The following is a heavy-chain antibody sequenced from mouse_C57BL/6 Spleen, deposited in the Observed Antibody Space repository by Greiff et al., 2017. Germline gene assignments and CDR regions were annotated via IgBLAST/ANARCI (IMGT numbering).Heavy chain of an antibody. D-gene: IGHD1-1*01. CDR1: GYTFTSYW. J-gene: IGHJ2*01. Sequence: QVQLKEPGAELVKPGASVKLSCKASGYTFTSYWMHWVKQRPGQGLEWIGMIHPNSGSTNYNEKFKSKATLTVDKSSSTAYMQLSSLTSEDSAVYYCARCYYGSSYEYYYDYWGQGTTLTVSS. CDR2: IHPNSGST. CDR3: ARCYYGSSYEYYYDY. V-gene: IGHV1-64*01.